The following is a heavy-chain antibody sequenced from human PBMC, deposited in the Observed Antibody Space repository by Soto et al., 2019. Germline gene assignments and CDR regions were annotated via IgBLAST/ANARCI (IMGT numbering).Heavy chain of an antibody. Sequence: EVQLLESGGGLVQPGGSLRLSCAASGFTFSSYAMSWVRQAPGKGLEWVSTISGSGGSTYYADSVKVRFTISRDNSKKTLYLPNNSLRAEDTAVYYCAKGFEGSWIQLWLPGAFAIWGQGTMVTVSS. CDR3: AKGFEGSWIQLWLPGAFAI. D-gene: IGHD5-18*01. J-gene: IGHJ3*02. V-gene: IGHV3-23*01. CDR1: GFTFSSYA. CDR2: ISGSGGST.